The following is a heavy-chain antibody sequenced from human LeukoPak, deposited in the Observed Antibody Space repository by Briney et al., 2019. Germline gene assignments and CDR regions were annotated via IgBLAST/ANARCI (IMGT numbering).Heavy chain of an antibody. CDR1: GFTFSSYA. CDR3: ARVAVAAAFDY. CDR2: ISYDGSNK. D-gene: IGHD6-19*01. V-gene: IGHV3-30-3*01. Sequence: GRSLRLSCAASGFTFSSYAMHWVRQAPGEGLEWVAVISYDGSNKYYADSVKGRFTISRDNSKNTLYLQMNSLRAEDTAVYYCARVAVAAAFDYWGQGTLVTVSS. J-gene: IGHJ4*02.